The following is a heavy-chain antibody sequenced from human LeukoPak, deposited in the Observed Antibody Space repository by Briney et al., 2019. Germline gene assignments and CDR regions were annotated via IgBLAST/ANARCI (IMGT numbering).Heavy chain of an antibody. CDR2: IYYSGST. V-gene: IGHV4-59*01. Sequence: SETLSLTCTVSGGSISSYYWSWIRQPPGKGLEWIGYIYYSGSTNYNPSLKSRVTISVDTSKNQFSLKLSSVTAADTAVYYCAREARDYMNVWGKGTTVTVSS. CDR3: AREARDYMNV. J-gene: IGHJ6*03. CDR1: GGSISSYY.